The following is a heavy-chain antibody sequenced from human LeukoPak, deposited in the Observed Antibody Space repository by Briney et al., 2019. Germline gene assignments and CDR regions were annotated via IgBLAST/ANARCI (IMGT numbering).Heavy chain of an antibody. J-gene: IGHJ4*02. D-gene: IGHD5-12*01. Sequence: SDTLSLTCTLSGRSISSSSYYWGWIRQPPGKGLEWIGSLYYSGRTSYNPSPKSRVTISVDTSKHQFSLKLSSVTPAHTAVYYCARHSGYSGYDFDYWGQGTLVTVSS. CDR1: GRSISSSSYY. V-gene: IGHV4-39*01. CDR2: LYYSGRT. CDR3: ARHSGYSGYDFDY.